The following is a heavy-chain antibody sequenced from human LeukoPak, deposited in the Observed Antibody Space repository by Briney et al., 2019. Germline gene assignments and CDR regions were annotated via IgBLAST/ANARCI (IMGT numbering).Heavy chain of an antibody. CDR2: VYYSVST. D-gene: IGHD1-26*01. CDR1: GGSISSYY. J-gene: IGHJ4*02. CDR3: ARFSGSKGAFDY. V-gene: IGHV4-59*01. Sequence: SETLSLTCTVSGGSISSYYWSWIRQPPGKGLEWIGYVYYSVSTNYNPSLKSRVTISVDTSKNQFSLRLCSVTAADTAVYYCARFSGSKGAFDYWGQGTLVTVSS.